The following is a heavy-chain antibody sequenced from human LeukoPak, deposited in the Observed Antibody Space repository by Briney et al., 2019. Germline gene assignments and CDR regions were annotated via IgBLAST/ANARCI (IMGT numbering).Heavy chain of an antibody. D-gene: IGHD4-23*01. V-gene: IGHV4-38-2*01. J-gene: IGHJ4*02. CDR1: GASISGPYY. CDR2: IYHSESS. Sequence: PSESLSLTSAVSGASISGPYYWGWIRQSPGKGLEWIGIIYHSESSYYNASLKSRVTMSVDTYKNHFSLTVKYVTAADTAVYYCARVSDDEYGGNSGANYFDYWGRGTLVTVSS. CDR3: ARVSDDEYGGNSGANYFDY.